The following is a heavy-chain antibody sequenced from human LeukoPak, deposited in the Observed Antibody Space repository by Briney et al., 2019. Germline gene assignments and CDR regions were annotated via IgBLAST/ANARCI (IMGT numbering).Heavy chain of an antibody. V-gene: IGHV3-23*01. CDR2: ISPKGDIT. J-gene: IGHJ4*02. D-gene: IGHD6-19*01. CDR1: GFSFSSHG. Sequence: PGRSLRLSCAVSGFSFSSHGMNWVRQDPGKGLEWVSGISPKGDITYYTDSVSGRFTISREDFKITLSLEVNRLGADDTVVYYCARDLKREYSSGRYWWGTGSSNDYGGQGTLVTVSA. CDR3: ARDLKREYSSGRYWWGTGSSNDY.